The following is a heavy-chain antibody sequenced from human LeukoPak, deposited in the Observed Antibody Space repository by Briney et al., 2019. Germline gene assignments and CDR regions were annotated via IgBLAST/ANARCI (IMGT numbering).Heavy chain of an antibody. D-gene: IGHD6-19*01. Sequence: PGRSLRLSCAASGFTFSSYWMHWVRQVPGKGLVWVARINPGGSSITYADSVKGRFTISRDNSKNTLYLQMNSLRAEDTAVYYCATLYSSLPICWGQGTLVTVSS. CDR2: INPGGSSI. CDR1: GFTFSSYW. V-gene: IGHV3-74*01. J-gene: IGHJ4*02. CDR3: ATLYSSLPIC.